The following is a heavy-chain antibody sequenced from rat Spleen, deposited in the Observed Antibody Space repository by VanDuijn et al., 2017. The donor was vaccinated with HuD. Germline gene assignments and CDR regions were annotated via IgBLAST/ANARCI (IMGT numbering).Heavy chain of an antibody. Sequence: EVQLVESDGGLVQPGRSLKLSCAASGFTFSDYYMAWVRQAPTKGLEWVATISYDGSSTYYRDSVKGRFTISRDNAKSTLYLQMDSLRSEDTATYYCARGDGDFDFWGPGTMVTVSS. CDR3: ARGDGDFDF. V-gene: IGHV5-29*01. D-gene: IGHD1-12*02. CDR2: ISYDGSST. J-gene: IGHJ1*01. CDR1: GFTFSDYY.